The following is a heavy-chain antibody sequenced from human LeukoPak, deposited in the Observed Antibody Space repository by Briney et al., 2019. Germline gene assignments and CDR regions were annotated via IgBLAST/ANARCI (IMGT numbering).Heavy chain of an antibody. CDR3: ARDTGDFWSGYFL. J-gene: IGHJ4*02. CDR2: IIPILGTA. V-gene: IGHV1-69*05. CDR1: GGTFSSYA. D-gene: IGHD3-3*01. Sequence: SVKVSCKASGGTFSSYAISWVRQAPGQGLEWMGGIIPILGTANYAQKFQGRVTITTDESTSTAYMELSSLRSEDTAVYYCARDTGDFWSGYFLWGQGTLVTVSS.